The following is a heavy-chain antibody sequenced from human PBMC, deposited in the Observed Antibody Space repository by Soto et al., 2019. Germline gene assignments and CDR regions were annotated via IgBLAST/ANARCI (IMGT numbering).Heavy chain of an antibody. V-gene: IGHV4-39*01. D-gene: IGHD3-9*01. CDR3: ARGPRDSWGRDRTSVLRYFDGN. J-gene: IGHJ4*02. Sequence: SETLSLTCTVSGGSISSSSYYWGWIRQPPGKGLEWIGSIYYSGSTYYNPSLKSRVTISVDTSKNQFSLKLSSVTAADTAVYYCARGPRDSWGRDRTSVLRYFDGNWGQGTLVTVSS. CDR2: IYYSGST. CDR1: GGSISSSSYY.